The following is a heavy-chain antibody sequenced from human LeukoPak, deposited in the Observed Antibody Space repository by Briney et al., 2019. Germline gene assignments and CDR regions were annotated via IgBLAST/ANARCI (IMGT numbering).Heavy chain of an antibody. CDR2: IKSDGKT. CDR1: GFTFSSYW. CDR3: ARAPSEIGGYYPEYFRH. Sequence: GGSVRLSCAASGFTFSSYWMHWVRQAPGKGLVWVSRIKSDGKTNYADSVKGRFTISRDNAKNTVSLQMNSLRAEDTGVYYCARAPSEIGGYYPEYFRHWGQGTLVTVSS. V-gene: IGHV3-74*01. J-gene: IGHJ1*01. D-gene: IGHD3-22*01.